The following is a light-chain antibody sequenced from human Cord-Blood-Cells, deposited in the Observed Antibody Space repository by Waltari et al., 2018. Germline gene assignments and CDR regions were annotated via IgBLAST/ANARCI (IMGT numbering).Light chain of an antibody. V-gene: IGLV2-14*01. J-gene: IGLJ2*01. CDR1: SSHVGGYNS. CDR2: EVS. Sequence: QSALTQPASVSGSPGHSITISCTGTSSHVGGYNSFSWYQQHPGKAPKLMIYEVSNRPSGVSNRFSGSKSGNTASLTISGLQAEDEADYYCSSYTSSSTVFGGGTKLTVL. CDR3: SSYTSSSTV.